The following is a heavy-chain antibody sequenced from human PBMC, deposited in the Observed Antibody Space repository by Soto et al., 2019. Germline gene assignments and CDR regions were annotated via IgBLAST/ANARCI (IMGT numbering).Heavy chain of an antibody. Sequence: QVQLQESGPGLVKPSGTLSLTCAVSGGSFPSNNWWTWARRPPGQGREWIGEIYRTGSTNYNPPLKSRVTISLDKSENQFSLKVTSLTAADTAVYYCASRDPGTSVDYWGQGTLVTVSS. J-gene: IGHJ4*02. CDR3: ASRDPGTSVDY. CDR1: GGSFPSNNW. D-gene: IGHD1-7*01. CDR2: IYRTGST. V-gene: IGHV4-4*02.